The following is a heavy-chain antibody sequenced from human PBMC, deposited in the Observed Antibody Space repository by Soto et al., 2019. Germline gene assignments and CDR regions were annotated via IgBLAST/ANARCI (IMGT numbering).Heavy chain of an antibody. CDR1: GFTVSSNY. CDR2: IYSGGST. D-gene: IGHD5-12*01. V-gene: IGHV3-53*04. J-gene: IGHJ3*02. Sequence: GGSLRLSCAASGFTVSSNYMSWVRQAPGKGLEWVSVIYSGGSTYYADSVKGRFTISRHNSKNTLYLQMNSLRAEDTAVYYCAIDRRGYDFDIYGALDNRGQVTMVTVS. CDR3: AIDRRGYDFDIYGALDN.